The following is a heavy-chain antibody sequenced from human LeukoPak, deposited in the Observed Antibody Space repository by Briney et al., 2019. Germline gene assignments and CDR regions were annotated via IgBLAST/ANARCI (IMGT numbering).Heavy chain of an antibody. D-gene: IGHD2-8*02. CDR1: GGSISSSSYY. CDR2: IYYSGRT. J-gene: IGHJ4*02. Sequence: SETPSLTCSVSGGSISSSSYYWGWIRQPPGKGLEWIGSIYYSGRTYYNPSLSGRVTISVDTSNNQFSLKLSSVTAADTAVYYCAKVGVFGYCTSAACFSPFDSWGQGTLVTISS. CDR3: AKVGVFGYCTSAACFSPFDS. V-gene: IGHV4-39*07.